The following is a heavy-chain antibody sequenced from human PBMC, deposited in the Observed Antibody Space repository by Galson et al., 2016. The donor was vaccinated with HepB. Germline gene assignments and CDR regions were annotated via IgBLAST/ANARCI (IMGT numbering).Heavy chain of an antibody. J-gene: IGHJ4*02. CDR2: IYPGDSDT. CDR3: ARRKNYAPDY. D-gene: IGHD1-7*01. V-gene: IGHV5-51*01. Sequence: QSGAEVTKPGESLKISCTASGYSFTPYWNGWVRQVPGKGLEWVGIIYPGDSDTRYSPSFQGQVTISADRSISTAYLQWSSLKASDTAMHYCARRKNYAPDYWGQGTLVTVSS. CDR1: GYSFTPYW.